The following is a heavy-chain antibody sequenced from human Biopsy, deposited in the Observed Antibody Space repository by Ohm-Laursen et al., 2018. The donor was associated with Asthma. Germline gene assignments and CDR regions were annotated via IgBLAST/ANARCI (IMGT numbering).Heavy chain of an antibody. D-gene: IGHD1-1*01. J-gene: IGHJ6*02. V-gene: IGHV1-3*01. CDR1: GYTFINYA. Sequence: GASVKVSCKASGYTFINYAIHWVRQAPGQRLEWMGWINANNGNTKYSQKFQGRVTISRDTSASTAYMDLSSLRSEDTAVYYCARDLGTTRMDVWGQGTTVTVSS. CDR3: ARDLGTTRMDV. CDR2: INANNGNT.